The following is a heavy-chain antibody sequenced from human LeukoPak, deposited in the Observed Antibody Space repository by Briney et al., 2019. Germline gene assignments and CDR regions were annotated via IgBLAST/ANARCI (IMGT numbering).Heavy chain of an antibody. CDR3: ARGGIAAAGTVY. J-gene: IGHJ4*02. D-gene: IGHD6-13*01. V-gene: IGHV1-69*13. CDR1: GGTFSSYA. Sequence: SVTVSCKASGGTFSSYAISWVRQAPGQGLGWMGGIIPIFGTANYAQKFQGRVTITADESTSTAYMELSSLRSEDTAVYYCARGGIAAAGTVYWGQGTLVTVSS. CDR2: IIPIFGTA.